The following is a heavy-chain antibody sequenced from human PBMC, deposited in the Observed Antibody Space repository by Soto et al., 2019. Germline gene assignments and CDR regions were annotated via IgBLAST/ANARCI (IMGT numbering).Heavy chain of an antibody. CDR2: NWYSERP. V-gene: IGHV4-59*01. CDR3: ARERIAADGTRWCDS. Sequence: PSETLSLTCTLSGHSISSYYWTWIRQPRAKELEYIGYNWYSERPYYTPSLQSRVAISVDTGKPQCFLERRSVTAADTTVYCFARERIAADGTRWCDSWGQGTVVTVSS. D-gene: IGHD6-13*01. J-gene: IGHJ5*02. CDR1: GHSISSYY.